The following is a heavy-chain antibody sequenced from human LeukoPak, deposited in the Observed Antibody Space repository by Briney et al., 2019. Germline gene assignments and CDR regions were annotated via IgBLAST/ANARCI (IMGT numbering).Heavy chain of an antibody. CDR3: ARGYYYGSNWFDP. Sequence: GASVKVSCKASGYTFTSYGISWVRQAPGQGLEWMGWMNPNSGNTGYAQKFQGRVTMTRNTSISTAYMELSSLRSEDTAVYYCARGYYYGSNWFDPWGQGTLVTVSS. CDR1: GYTFTSYG. D-gene: IGHD3-10*01. J-gene: IGHJ5*02. CDR2: MNPNSGNT. V-gene: IGHV1-8*02.